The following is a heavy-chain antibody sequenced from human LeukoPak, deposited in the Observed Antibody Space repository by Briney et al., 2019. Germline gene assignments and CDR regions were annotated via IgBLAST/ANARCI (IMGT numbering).Heavy chain of an antibody. Sequence: GGALRLSCAASGFTFSSHGMHWVRQAPGKGLEWVAVIWYDGGKKYYADTVKGRFTISSDNSKNTLFLQMNSLRAEDTAVYYCARGATIWYDMDVWGQGTTVTVS. D-gene: IGHD5-24*01. V-gene: IGHV3-33*01. J-gene: IGHJ6*02. CDR1: GFTFSSHG. CDR3: ARGATIWYDMDV. CDR2: IWYDGGKK.